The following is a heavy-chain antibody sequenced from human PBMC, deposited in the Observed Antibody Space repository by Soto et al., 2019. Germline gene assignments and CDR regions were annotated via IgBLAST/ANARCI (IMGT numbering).Heavy chain of an antibody. Sequence: QLVESGGGLVQPGGSLRLSCAASGFSAGNNYIKWVGQAPGRGLGGVSLIYSGGSTYYADSVKGRFTISRDNSKNTLFLQMNSLRVEDTAVYYCARDRGYRWGQGTMVTVSS. J-gene: IGHJ3*01. CDR3: ARDRGYR. D-gene: IGHD5-12*01. CDR2: IYSGGST. CDR1: GFSAGNNY. V-gene: IGHV3-66*01.